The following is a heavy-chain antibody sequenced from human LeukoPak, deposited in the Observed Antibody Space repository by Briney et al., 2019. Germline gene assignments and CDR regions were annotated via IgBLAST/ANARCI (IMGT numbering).Heavy chain of an antibody. V-gene: IGHV3-7*01. CDR1: GFTFSSYW. D-gene: IGHD1-1*01. CDR3: ARPTGGATGTTGYFDY. J-gene: IGHJ4*02. CDR2: IRQDGSEK. Sequence: GGSLRLSCAASGFTFSSYWMSWVRQAPGKGLEWVANIRQDGSEKYYVDSVKGRFTIPRDNAKNSLYLQMNSLRAEDTAVCYCARPTGGATGTTGYFDYWGQGTLVTVSS.